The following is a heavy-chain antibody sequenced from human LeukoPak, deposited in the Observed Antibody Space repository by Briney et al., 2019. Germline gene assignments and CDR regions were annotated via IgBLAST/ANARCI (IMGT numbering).Heavy chain of an antibody. CDR3: ARYQQRDGDWYFDL. CDR1: GGSISSYY. J-gene: IGHJ2*01. CDR2: VYTSGTT. D-gene: IGHD1/OR15-1a*01. V-gene: IGHV4-4*07. Sequence: SETLSLTCTVSGGSISSYYWSWIRQPAGKGLEWIGRVYTSGTTYYNPSLKTRVSILLDESKNQASLKLTSVTAADTAVYYCARYQQRDGDWYFDLWGRGTLVTVSS.